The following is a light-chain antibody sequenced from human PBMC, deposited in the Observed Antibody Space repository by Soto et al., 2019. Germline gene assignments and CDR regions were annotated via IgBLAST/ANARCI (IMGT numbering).Light chain of an antibody. Sequence: QTVVTQPPSVSGAPGQRVTISCTGTSSNIGADYNVHWYRQLPGTAPKLLIYGNNHRPSGVPDRFSGSKSGPSASLAITGLQTEVEADYYCQSYDTGLRGMIFGGGTKVTVL. J-gene: IGLJ2*01. CDR1: SSNIGADYN. V-gene: IGLV1-40*01. CDR2: GNN. CDR3: QSYDTGLRGMI.